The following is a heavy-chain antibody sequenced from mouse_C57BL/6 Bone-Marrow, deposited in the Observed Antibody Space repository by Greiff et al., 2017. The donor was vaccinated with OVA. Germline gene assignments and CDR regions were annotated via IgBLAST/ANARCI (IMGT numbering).Heavy chain of an antibody. CDR3: ARRGRTMDY. Sequence: DVKLVESGGGLVQPGGSLKLSCAASGFTFSDYYMYWVRQTPEKRLEWVAYISNGGGSTYYPDTVKGRFTISRDNAKNTLYLQMSRLKSEDTAMYYCARRGRTMDYWGQGTSVTVSS. CDR1: GFTFSDYY. CDR2: ISNGGGST. V-gene: IGHV5-12*01. J-gene: IGHJ4*01.